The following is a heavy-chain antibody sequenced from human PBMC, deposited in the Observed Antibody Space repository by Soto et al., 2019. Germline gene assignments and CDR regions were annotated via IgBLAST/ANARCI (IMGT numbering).Heavy chain of an antibody. Sequence: GGSLRLSCAASGFTFSSYAMSWVRQAPGKGLEWVSYISSSSSTIYYADSVKGRFTISRDNAKNSLYLQMNSLRDEDTAVYYCARDGGRVDCTNGVCYSDYYYYYGMDVWGQGTTVTVSS. CDR3: ARDGGRVDCTNGVCYSDYYYYYGMDV. CDR2: ISSSSSTI. D-gene: IGHD2-8*01. V-gene: IGHV3-48*02. J-gene: IGHJ6*02. CDR1: GFTFSSYA.